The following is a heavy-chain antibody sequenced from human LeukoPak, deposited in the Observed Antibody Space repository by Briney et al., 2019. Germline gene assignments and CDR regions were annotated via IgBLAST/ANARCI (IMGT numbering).Heavy chain of an antibody. J-gene: IGHJ6*03. Sequence: PSETLYLTCNVSGGSISSYYWSWIRQHAGKGLEWIGRIYSSGRTNYNPSLLRRATISVDTSKNQFSLKLSSVTAADTAVYYCARTGRRGYSYGSGGWGSGYYYYYMDVWGKGTTVTVSS. V-gene: IGHV4-4*07. CDR2: IYSSGRT. CDR3: ARTGRRGYSYGSGGWGSGYYYYYMDV. CDR1: GGSISSYY. D-gene: IGHD5-18*01.